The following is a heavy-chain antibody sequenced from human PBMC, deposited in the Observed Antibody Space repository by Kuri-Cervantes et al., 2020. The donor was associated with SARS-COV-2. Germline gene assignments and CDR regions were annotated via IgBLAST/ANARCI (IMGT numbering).Heavy chain of an antibody. CDR3: AHRRVYSSGWPASWFDP. CDR1: GFSLSTSGVG. CDR2: IYWDDDK. D-gene: IGHD6-19*01. Sequence: SGPTLVKPTQTLTLTCTFSGFSLSTSGVGVGWIRQPPGKALEWLALIYWDDDKRYSPSLKSRLTITKDTSKNQAVLTMTNMDPVDTATYYCAHRRVYSSGWPASWFDPWGQGTLVTVSS. V-gene: IGHV2-5*02. J-gene: IGHJ5*02.